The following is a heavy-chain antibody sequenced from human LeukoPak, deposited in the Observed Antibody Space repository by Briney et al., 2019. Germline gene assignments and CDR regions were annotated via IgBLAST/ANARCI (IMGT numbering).Heavy chain of an antibody. CDR2: ISYDGSNK. Sequence: GGSLRLSCAASGFTFSSYGMHWVRQAPGKGLEWVAVISYDGSNKYYADSVKGRFTISRDNSENTLYLQMNSLRAEDTAVYYCAKDNWGSNAFDYWGQGTLVTVSS. CDR3: AKDNWGSNAFDY. D-gene: IGHD7-27*01. CDR1: GFTFSSYG. J-gene: IGHJ4*02. V-gene: IGHV3-30*18.